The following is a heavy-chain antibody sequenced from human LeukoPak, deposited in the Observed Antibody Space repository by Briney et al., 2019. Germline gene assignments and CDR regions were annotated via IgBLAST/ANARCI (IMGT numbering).Heavy chain of an antibody. CDR1: GFTFSSYA. D-gene: IGHD3-10*01. CDR3: AKLIAVGDYDY. V-gene: IGHV3-23*01. CDR2: ISGSGGST. Sequence: AGGSLRLSCAASGFTFSSYAMSWARQAPGKGLDWVSAISGSGGSTYYADSVKGRFTISRDNSKNTLYLQMNSLRAEDTAVYYCAKLIAVGDYDYWGQGTLVTVSS. J-gene: IGHJ4*02.